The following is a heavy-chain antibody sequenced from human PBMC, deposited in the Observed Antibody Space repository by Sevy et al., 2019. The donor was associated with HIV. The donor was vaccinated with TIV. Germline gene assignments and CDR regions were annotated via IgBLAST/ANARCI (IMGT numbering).Heavy chain of an antibody. V-gene: IGHV3-30*09. CDR2: SSYDGSIQ. CDR3: AREGESSGNAGAFDT. D-gene: IGHD3-22*01. Sequence: GGSLRLSCSAPGIAFSASIMHWVRQAPGKGLEWVALSSYDGSIQYGGPGNGGFVNSRDDSKKILYLQMSSLTTDDTGVNYCAREGESSGNAGAFDTWGQGTMVTVSS. CDR1: GIAFSASI. J-gene: IGHJ3*02.